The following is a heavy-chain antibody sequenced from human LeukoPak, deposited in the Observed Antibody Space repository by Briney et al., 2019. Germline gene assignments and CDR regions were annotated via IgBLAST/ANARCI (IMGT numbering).Heavy chain of an antibody. V-gene: IGHV3-23*01. CDR2: FDGNGPNT. Sequence: GGPLRLSCAASGFTFSSFAMTWVRQAPGKGLEWVSGFDGNGPNTYYADSVKGRWTISRDNSRNTLYLEMNSLRPEDTAIYYCAKPRTTGLGWAQFDYWGQGSLVTVSS. D-gene: IGHD2-8*02. CDR1: GFTFSSFA. J-gene: IGHJ4*02. CDR3: AKPRTTGLGWAQFDY.